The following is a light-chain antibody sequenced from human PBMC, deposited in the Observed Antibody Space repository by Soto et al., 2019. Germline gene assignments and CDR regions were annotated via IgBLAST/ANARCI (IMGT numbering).Light chain of an antibody. CDR2: DVS. CDR1: SSDVGGYNY. V-gene: IGLV2-14*01. Sequence: QSALTQPASVSGSPGQSITISCTGTSSDVGGYNYVSWYQQHPGKAPKLMIYDVSNRPSVVSNRFSGSKSGNTASLTISGLQAEEEDDYYCSSYTSSSANVVFGGGTKLTVL. CDR3: SSYTSSSANVV. J-gene: IGLJ2*01.